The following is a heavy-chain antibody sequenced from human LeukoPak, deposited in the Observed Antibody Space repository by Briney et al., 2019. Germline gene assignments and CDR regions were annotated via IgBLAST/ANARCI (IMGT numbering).Heavy chain of an antibody. Sequence: GGSLRLSCAASGFTFSSYAMHWVRQAPGKGLEWVAVISYDGSNKYYADPVKGRFTISRDNSKNTLYLQMNSLRAEDTAVYYCARDGGGGYYDILTGYYSGERYYFDYWGQGTLVTVSS. CDR1: GFTFSSYA. CDR3: ARDGGGGYYDILTGYYSGERYYFDY. D-gene: IGHD3-9*01. J-gene: IGHJ4*02. V-gene: IGHV3-30*04. CDR2: ISYDGSNK.